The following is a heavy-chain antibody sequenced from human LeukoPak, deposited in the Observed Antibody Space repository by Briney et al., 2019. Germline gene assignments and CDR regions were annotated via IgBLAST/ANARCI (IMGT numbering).Heavy chain of an antibody. J-gene: IGHJ5*02. Sequence: ASVKVSCKVSGYTLTELSMHWVRQAPGKGLEWMGGFDPEDGETIYAQKFQGRVTMTEDTSTDTAYMELSSLRSEDTAVYYCATTYYYDSSGYSPMVLNNNWFDPWGQGTLVTVSS. CDR3: ATTYYYDSSGYSPMVLNNNWFDP. CDR2: FDPEDGET. CDR1: GYTLTELS. V-gene: IGHV1-24*01. D-gene: IGHD3-22*01.